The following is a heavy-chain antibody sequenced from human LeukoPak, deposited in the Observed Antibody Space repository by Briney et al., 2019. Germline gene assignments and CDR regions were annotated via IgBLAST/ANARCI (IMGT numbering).Heavy chain of an antibody. CDR1: GFAFSSYW. V-gene: IGHV3-7*03. D-gene: IGHD3-16*01. J-gene: IGHJ6*02. Sequence: GGPLRLSCAASGFAFSSYWMNWARQAPGKGLEWVASINHNGNVNYYVDSVKGRFTISRDNAKNSLYLQMSNLRAEDTAVYFCARGGGLDVWGQGATVTVSS. CDR2: INHNGNVN. CDR3: ARGGGLDV.